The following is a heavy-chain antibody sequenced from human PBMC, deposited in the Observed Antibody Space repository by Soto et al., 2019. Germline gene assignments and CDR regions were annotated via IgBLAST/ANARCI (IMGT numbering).Heavy chain of an antibody. J-gene: IGHJ3*02. CDR3: ASIPTYCSSGSCYFDAFDI. CDR1: GITFGSRA. CDR2: ITDTGGDA. V-gene: IGHV3-23*01. D-gene: IGHD2-15*01. Sequence: DVQLLESGGDLIQPGGSLRLSCGASGITFGSRAMSWVRQAPGEGLEWVSTITDTGGDAKYADSVRGRFTISRDNSKKTLYPQMYSLRAEDTAVYSCASIPTYCSSGSCYFDAFDIWGQGTIVTVSS.